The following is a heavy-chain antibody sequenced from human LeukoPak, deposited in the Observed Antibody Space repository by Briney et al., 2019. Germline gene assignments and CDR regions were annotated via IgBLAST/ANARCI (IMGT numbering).Heavy chain of an antibody. CDR2: IYYSGGA. J-gene: IGHJ4*02. Sequence: PSETLSLTCTVSGDSLRKSTFYWVWIRQPPGKGLEWIGSIYYSGGADYNPSLQSRVTISVDTSKNEFSLKVRSVTAADTAVYFCARTHCEGDCFSAIRYWGQGTPVTASS. CDR1: GDSLRKSTFY. D-gene: IGHD2-21*02. CDR3: ARTHCEGDCFSAIRY. V-gene: IGHV4-39*07.